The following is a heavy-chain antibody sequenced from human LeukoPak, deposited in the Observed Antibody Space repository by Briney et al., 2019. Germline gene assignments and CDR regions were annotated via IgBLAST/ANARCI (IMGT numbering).Heavy chain of an antibody. Sequence: ASVKVSCKASGYTFTDYFLHWVRQAPGQGLEWMGWINPNSGGTNYAQKFQGRVTTTRDTSISTAYMELSRLRSDDTAVYYCARGPPYGSGSYYINYWGQGTLVTVSS. J-gene: IGHJ4*02. CDR2: INPNSGGT. CDR3: ARGPPYGSGSYYINY. V-gene: IGHV1-2*02. D-gene: IGHD3-10*01. CDR1: GYTFTDYF.